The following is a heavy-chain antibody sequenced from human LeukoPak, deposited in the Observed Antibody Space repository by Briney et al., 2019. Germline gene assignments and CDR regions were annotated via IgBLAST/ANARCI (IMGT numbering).Heavy chain of an antibody. V-gene: IGHV3-53*01. CDR2: IYSGGVI. J-gene: IGHJ4*02. D-gene: IGHD3-22*01. Sequence: PGGSLRLSCAASGFIVDYNYMSWIRQAPGKGLEWISVIYSGGVIYYADSVKGRFTISRDNSKNTLYLQMNSLRAEDTAVYYCASNHDYYDSSAQIDYWGQGTLVTVSS. CDR1: GFIVDYNY. CDR3: ASNHDYYDSSAQIDY.